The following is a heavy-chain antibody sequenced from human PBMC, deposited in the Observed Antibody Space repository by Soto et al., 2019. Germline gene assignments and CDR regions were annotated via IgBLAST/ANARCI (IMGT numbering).Heavy chain of an antibody. J-gene: IGHJ4*02. CDR2: IKEDQSAK. D-gene: IGHD7-27*01. CDR1: GFSFSTLW. V-gene: IGHV3-7*01. CDR3: VRDFWGFGDY. Sequence: GGSLRLSCAASGFSFSTLWMSWVRQAPGKGPEWVANIKEDQSAKYYVDSVKGRFTVSRDNARNSLYLQMNTLRAEDTAVYYCVRDFWGFGDYWGQGVLVPSPQ.